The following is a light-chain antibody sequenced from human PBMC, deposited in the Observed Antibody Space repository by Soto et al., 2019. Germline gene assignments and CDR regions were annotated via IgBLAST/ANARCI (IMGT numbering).Light chain of an antibody. Sequence: QSLLTQPASVSGSPGQSVTISCTGTSSDVGGYNYVSWYQQHPGKAPKLMIYEVTNRPSGVSNRFSGSKSANTASLTISGLQAEDEADYYCSSYSRSSTLYVFGTGTKVTVL. CDR1: SSDVGGYNY. V-gene: IGLV2-14*01. CDR3: SSYSRSSTLYV. CDR2: EVT. J-gene: IGLJ1*01.